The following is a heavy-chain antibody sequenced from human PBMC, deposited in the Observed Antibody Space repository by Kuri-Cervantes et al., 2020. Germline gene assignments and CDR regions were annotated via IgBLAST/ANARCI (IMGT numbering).Heavy chain of an antibody. CDR2: ISTSSTYI. D-gene: IGHD3-3*01. CDR1: GFTFSSYS. CDR3: ARGSRDYDFWSGYGAFLGY. V-gene: IGHV3-21*01. Sequence: ETLSLTCAASGFTFSSYSMNWVRQAPGKGLEWVSSISTSSTYIYYADSVKGRFTISRDNAKNSLYLQMNSLRAEDTAVYYCARGSRDYDFWSGYGAFLGYWGQGTLVTVSS. J-gene: IGHJ4*02.